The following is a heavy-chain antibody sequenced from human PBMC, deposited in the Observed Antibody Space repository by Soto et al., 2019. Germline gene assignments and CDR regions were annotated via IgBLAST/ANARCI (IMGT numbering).Heavy chain of an antibody. Sequence: GGSLRLSCAASGFTFSSYAMSWVRQAPGKGLEWVSAISGSGGSTYYADSVKGRFTISRDNSKNTLYLQMNSLRAGDTAVYYCAKAPGYSYGSYFDYWGQGTLVTVSS. CDR2: ISGSGGST. D-gene: IGHD5-18*01. CDR3: AKAPGYSYGSYFDY. V-gene: IGHV3-23*01. CDR1: GFTFSSYA. J-gene: IGHJ4*02.